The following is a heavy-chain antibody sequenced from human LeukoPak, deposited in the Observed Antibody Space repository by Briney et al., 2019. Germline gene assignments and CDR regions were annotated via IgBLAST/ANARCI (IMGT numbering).Heavy chain of an antibody. CDR1: GFNPGHYW. Sequence: GGSLRLACETSGFNPGHYWMSWVRQAPGKGLEWVANVKDDGSETYYVDSVKGRFTISRDNAQNSLFLQMNSLRAEDTAVYYCARDYYGSGSYLDYWGQGTLVTVSS. CDR2: VKDDGSET. D-gene: IGHD3-10*01. CDR3: ARDYYGSGSYLDY. J-gene: IGHJ4*02. V-gene: IGHV3-7*01.